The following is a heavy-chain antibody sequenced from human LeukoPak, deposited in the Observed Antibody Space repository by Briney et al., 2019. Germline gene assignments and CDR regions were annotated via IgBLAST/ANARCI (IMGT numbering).Heavy chain of an antibody. CDR1: GFTFSSYG. CDR2: IRYDGSNK. V-gene: IGHV3-33*01. J-gene: IGHJ4*02. D-gene: IGHD3-3*01. Sequence: PGRSLRLSCAASGFTFSSYGMHWVRQAPGKGLEWVAVIRYDGSNKYYADSVKGRFTISRDNSKNTLYLQMNSLRAEDTAVYYCARDGPLRFLEWLLLDYWGQGTLVTVSS. CDR3: ARDGPLRFLEWLLLDY.